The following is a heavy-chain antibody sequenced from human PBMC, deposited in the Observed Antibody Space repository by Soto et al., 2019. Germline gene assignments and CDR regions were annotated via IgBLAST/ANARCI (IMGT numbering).Heavy chain of an antibody. CDR1: GYTFTGYY. Sequence: ASVKVSCKASGYTFTGYYMHWVRQAPGQGLEWMGWINPNSGGTNYAQKFQGRVTMARDTSISTAYMELSRLRSDDTAVYYCAKAVGANYYGMDVWGQGTTVTVSS. D-gene: IGHD1-26*01. CDR2: INPNSGGT. CDR3: AKAVGANYYGMDV. V-gene: IGHV1-2*02. J-gene: IGHJ6*02.